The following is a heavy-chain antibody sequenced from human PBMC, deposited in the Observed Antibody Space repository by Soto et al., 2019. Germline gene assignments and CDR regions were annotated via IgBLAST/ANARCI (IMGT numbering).Heavy chain of an antibody. Sequence: ASVKVSCKVSGYTLTELSMHWVRQAPGKGLEWMGGFDPEDGETIYAQKFQGRVTMTEDTSTDTAYMELSGLRSEDTAVYYCATTGNYYDSSGYYPFDYWGQGTLVTVSS. J-gene: IGHJ4*02. CDR3: ATTGNYYDSSGYYPFDY. CDR1: GYTLTELS. CDR2: FDPEDGET. V-gene: IGHV1-24*01. D-gene: IGHD3-22*01.